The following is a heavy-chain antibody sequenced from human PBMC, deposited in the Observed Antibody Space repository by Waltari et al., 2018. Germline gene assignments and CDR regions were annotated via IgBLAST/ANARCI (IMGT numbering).Heavy chain of an antibody. V-gene: IGHV1-8*01. CDR1: GYTFTSYD. CDR2: MNPNSGNT. Sequence: QVQLVQSGAEVKKPGASVKVSCKASGYTFTSYDINWVRQATGQGLEWMGWMNPNSGNTGYAQKFQGRVTMTRNTSISTAYMELSSLRSEDTAVYYCARGAPTPTPQNYYYYGMDVWGQGTTVTVSS. J-gene: IGHJ6*02. CDR3: ARGAPTPTPQNYYYYGMDV.